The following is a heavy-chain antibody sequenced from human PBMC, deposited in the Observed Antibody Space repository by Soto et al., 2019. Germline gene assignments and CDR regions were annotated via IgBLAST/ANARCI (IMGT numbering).Heavy chain of an antibody. Sequence: QVQLVESGGGVVQPGGSLRLSCAASEFTFSRHGMHWVRQAPGKGLQWVGVIWSDGSNERYADSVKGRFTISRDNSKNTLYLQMNSLRAEDTAVYYCARERTFREKNHNYMDVWGTGITVTVSS. CDR2: IWSDGSNE. J-gene: IGHJ6*03. V-gene: IGHV3-33*01. CDR3: ARERTFREKNHNYMDV. CDR1: EFTFSRHG. D-gene: IGHD3-16*01.